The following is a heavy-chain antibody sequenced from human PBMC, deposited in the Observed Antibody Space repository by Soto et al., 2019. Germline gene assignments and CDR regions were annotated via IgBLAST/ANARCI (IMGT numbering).Heavy chain of an antibody. CDR1: GYTFTSYG. CDR3: ASGRIVVAAQPCLFYYYHYYMDV. D-gene: IGHD2-15*01. Sequence: ASVKVSCKASGYTFTSYGISWVRQAPGQGLEWMGWISAYNGNTNYAQKLQGRVTMTTDTSTSTAYMELRSLRSDDTAVYYCASGRIVVAAQPCLFYYYHYYMDVWGKGTKVTVSS. J-gene: IGHJ6*03. V-gene: IGHV1-18*01. CDR2: ISAYNGNT.